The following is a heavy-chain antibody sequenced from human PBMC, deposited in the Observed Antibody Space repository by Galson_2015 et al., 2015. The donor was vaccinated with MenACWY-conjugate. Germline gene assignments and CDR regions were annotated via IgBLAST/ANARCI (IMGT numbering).Heavy chain of an antibody. CDR1: GASINSLY. J-gene: IGHJ4*02. D-gene: IGHD7-27*01. CDR3: ARIPTWGSSDGYFDY. V-gene: IGHV4-59*08. Sequence: LTCNVFGASINSLYWSWFRQPPGTGLEWLEYIRENGEIKDNPTFKSRVTMSADKSKDQFSMRLISVTAADTAVYYCARIPTWGSSDGYFDYWGQGILVAVSS. CDR2: IRENGEI.